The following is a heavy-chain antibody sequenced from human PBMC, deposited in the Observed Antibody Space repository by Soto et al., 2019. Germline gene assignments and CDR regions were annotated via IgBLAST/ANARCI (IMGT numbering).Heavy chain of an antibody. CDR2: IKQDGSEK. Sequence: GGSLRLSCAASGFTFSSYWMSWVRQAPGKGLEWVANIKQDGSEKYYVDSVKGRFTISRDNAKNSLYLQMNSLRAEDTAVYYCARLGLDYYGSFRGMDVCGQGTTVTVSS. CDR1: GFTFSSYW. V-gene: IGHV3-7*05. J-gene: IGHJ6*02. CDR3: ARLGLDYYGSFRGMDV. D-gene: IGHD3-10*01.